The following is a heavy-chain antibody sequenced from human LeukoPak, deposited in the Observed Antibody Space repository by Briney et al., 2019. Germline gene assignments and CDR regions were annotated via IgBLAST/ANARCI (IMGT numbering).Heavy chain of an antibody. CDR1: GFTFSTFG. J-gene: IGHJ4*02. CDR3: AKDFGKAYYDILSGYYEGPYYFDY. CDR2: ISHDGSNK. V-gene: IGHV3-30*18. D-gene: IGHD3-9*01. Sequence: GGSLRLSCAASGFTFSTFGMHWVRQAPGKGLEWVAVISHDGSNKYYADSVKGRFTISRDNSKNTLHLQLNSLRAQDTAVYYCAKDFGKAYYDILSGYYEGPYYFDYWGQGTLAPVSS.